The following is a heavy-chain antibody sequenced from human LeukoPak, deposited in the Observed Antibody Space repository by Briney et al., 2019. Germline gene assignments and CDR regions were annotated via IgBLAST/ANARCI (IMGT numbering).Heavy chain of an antibody. CDR3: ARTYCSGGSCHFDY. V-gene: IGHV4-59*08. CDR1: GGSISSYY. CDR2: IYYSGNT. Sequence: KPSETLSLTCTVSGGSISSYYWSWIRQPPGKGLEWIGYIYYSGNTASNPSLKSRVTISVDTSKNQFSLKLSSVAAADTAVYYCARTYCSGGSCHFDYWGQGTLVTVSS. J-gene: IGHJ4*02. D-gene: IGHD2-15*01.